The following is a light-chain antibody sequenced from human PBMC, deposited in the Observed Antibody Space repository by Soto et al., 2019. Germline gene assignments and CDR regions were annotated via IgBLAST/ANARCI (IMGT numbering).Light chain of an antibody. J-gene: IGLJ1*01. CDR3: SSYTSSSNYV. CDR2: EVS. Sequence: QSARSHPASVPGSPGHSITISCTGTSSDVGGYNYVSWYQQHPGKAPKLMIYEVSNRPSGVSNRFSGSKSGNTASLTISGLQAEEEADYYCSSYTSSSNYVFGTGTKVTVL. CDR1: SSDVGGYNY. V-gene: IGLV2-14*01.